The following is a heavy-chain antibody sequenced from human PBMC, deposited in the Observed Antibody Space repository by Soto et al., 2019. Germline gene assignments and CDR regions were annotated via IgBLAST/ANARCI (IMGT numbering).Heavy chain of an antibody. J-gene: IGHJ6*02. CDR1: GFTFSSYG. Sequence: QVQLVESGGGVVQPGRSLRLSCAASGFTFSSYGMHWVRQAPGKGLEWVAVISYDGSNKYYADSVKGRFTISRDNSKNTLYLQMNSLRAEDTAVYYCARWALLAYYGMDVWGQGTTVTVSS. V-gene: IGHV3-30*03. D-gene: IGHD1-26*01. CDR3: ARWALLAYYGMDV. CDR2: ISYDGSNK.